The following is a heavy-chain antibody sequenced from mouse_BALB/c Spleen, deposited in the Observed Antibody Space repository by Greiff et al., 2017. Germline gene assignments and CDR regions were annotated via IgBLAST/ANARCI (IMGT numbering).Heavy chain of an antibody. CDR2: ISSGGSYT. J-gene: IGHJ4*01. V-gene: IGHV5-9-4*01. Sequence: EVQGVESGGGLVKPGGSLKLSCAASGFTFSSYAMSWVRQSPEKRLEWVAEISSGGSYTYYPDTVTGRFTISRDNAKNTLYLEMSSLRSEDTAMYYCARGAGTWDYYAMDYWGQGTSVTVSS. CDR1: GFTFSSYA. D-gene: IGHD4-1*01. CDR3: ARGAGTWDYYAMDY.